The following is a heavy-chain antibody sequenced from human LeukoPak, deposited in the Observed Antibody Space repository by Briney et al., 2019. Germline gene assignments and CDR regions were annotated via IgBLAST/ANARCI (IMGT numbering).Heavy chain of an antibody. CDR2: ISGSGGST. D-gene: IGHD2-15*01. Sequence: GGSLRLSCAASGFTFSSYAMSCVRQAPGKGLEWVSAISGSGGSTYYAGSVKGRFTISRDNSKNTLYLQMNSLRAEDTPVYYCAKGLLPTYYYYGMDVWGQGTTVTVSS. CDR3: AKGLLPTYYYYGMDV. V-gene: IGHV3-23*01. J-gene: IGHJ6*02. CDR1: GFTFSSYA.